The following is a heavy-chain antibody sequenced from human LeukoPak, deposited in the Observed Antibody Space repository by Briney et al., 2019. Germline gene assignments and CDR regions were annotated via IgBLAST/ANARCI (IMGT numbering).Heavy chain of an antibody. CDR1: GFTFSSYA. D-gene: IGHD3-3*01. CDR3: ARDRSTNLYYDFWSGYYKGGDY. Sequence: PGGSLRLSCAASGFTFSSYAMHWVRQAPGKGLEWVAVISYDGSNKYYADSVKGRFTISRDNSKNTLYLQMNSLRAEDTAVYYCARDRSTNLYYDFWSGYYKGGDYWGQGTLVTVSS. CDR2: ISYDGSNK. J-gene: IGHJ4*02. V-gene: IGHV3-30-3*01.